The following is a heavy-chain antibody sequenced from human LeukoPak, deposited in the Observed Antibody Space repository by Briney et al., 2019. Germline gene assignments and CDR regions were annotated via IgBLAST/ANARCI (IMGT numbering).Heavy chain of an antibody. D-gene: IGHD2-2*01. V-gene: IGHV4-31*03. Sequence: PSETLSLTCTVSGGSISSGGYYWSWIRQHPGKGLEWIGYIYYSGSTYYNLSLKSRVTISVDTSKNQFSLKLSSVTAADTAVYYCAGLITPYCSSTSCPWSNFDYWGQGTLVTVSS. CDR1: GGSISSGGYY. CDR3: AGLITPYCSSTSCPWSNFDY. CDR2: IYYSGST. J-gene: IGHJ4*02.